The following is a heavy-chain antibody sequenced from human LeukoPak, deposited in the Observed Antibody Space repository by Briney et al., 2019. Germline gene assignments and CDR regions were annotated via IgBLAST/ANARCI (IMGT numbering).Heavy chain of an antibody. D-gene: IGHD2-21*02. Sequence: PSETLSLTCAVYGGSFSGYYWSWIRQPPGKGLEWIGEINHSGSTNYNPSLKSRVTISVDTSKNQFSLKLSSVTAADTAVYYCASTYCGSDCYSGWGQGTLVTVSS. CDR2: INHSGST. CDR3: ASTYCGSDCYSG. J-gene: IGHJ4*02. V-gene: IGHV4-34*01. CDR1: GGSFSGYY.